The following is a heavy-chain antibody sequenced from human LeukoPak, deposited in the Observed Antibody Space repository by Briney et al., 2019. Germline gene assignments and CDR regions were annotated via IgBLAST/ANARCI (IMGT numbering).Heavy chain of an antibody. CDR3: AKSSSGWTNYYYYYGMDV. V-gene: IGHV3-30*18. J-gene: IGHJ6*02. CDR1: GFTFSSYG. Sequence: GRSLRLSCAASGFTFSSYGMHWVRQAPGKGLEWVAVISYDGSNKYYADSVKGQFTISRDNSKNTLYLQMNSLRAEDTAVYYCAKSSSGWTNYYYYYGMDVWGQGTTVTVSS. CDR2: ISYDGSNK. D-gene: IGHD6-19*01.